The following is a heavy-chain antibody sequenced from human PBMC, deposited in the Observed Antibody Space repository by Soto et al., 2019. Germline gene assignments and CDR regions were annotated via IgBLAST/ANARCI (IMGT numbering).Heavy chain of an antibody. CDR2: IYHSGST. J-gene: IGHJ6*02. D-gene: IGHD6-13*01. CDR3: ASCSWYDYYGMDV. Sequence: QVQLQESGPGLVKPSGTLSLTCAVSGGSISSSNWWSWVRQPPGKGLEWIGEIYHSGSTNYNPSLKSRVTISVHQSKNQFSLKLSSVTAADTAVYYCASCSWYDYYGMDVWGQGTTVTVSS. V-gene: IGHV4-4*02. CDR1: GGSISSSNW.